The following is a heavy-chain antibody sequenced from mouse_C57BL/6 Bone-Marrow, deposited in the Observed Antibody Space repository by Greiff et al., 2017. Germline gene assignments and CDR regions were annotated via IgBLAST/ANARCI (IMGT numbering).Heavy chain of an antibody. V-gene: IGHV5-16*01. CDR1: GFTFSDYY. CDR2: INYDGSST. Sequence: DVKLVESEGGLVQPGSSMKLSCTASGFTFSDYYMAWVSQVPEKGLEWVANINYDGSSTYYLDSLKSRFIISRDNAKNILYLQMSSLKSEDTATYYCARDTLCGAMDYWGQGTSVTVSS. J-gene: IGHJ4*01. CDR3: ARDTLCGAMDY. D-gene: IGHD1-1*02.